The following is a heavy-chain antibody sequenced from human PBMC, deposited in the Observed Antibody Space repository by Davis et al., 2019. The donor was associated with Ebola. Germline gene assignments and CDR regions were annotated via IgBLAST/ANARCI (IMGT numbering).Heavy chain of an antibody. V-gene: IGHV1-69*13. CDR3: ARAGYGSPSLLDY. D-gene: IGHD3-10*01. CDR2: IIPIFGTA. CDR1: GYTFSNYG. J-gene: IGHJ4*02. Sequence: SVKVSCKASGYTFSNYGITWVRQAPGQGLEWMGGIIPIFGTANYAQKFQGRVTITADESTSTAYMELSSLRSEDTAVYYCARAGYGSPSLLDYWGQGTLVTVSS.